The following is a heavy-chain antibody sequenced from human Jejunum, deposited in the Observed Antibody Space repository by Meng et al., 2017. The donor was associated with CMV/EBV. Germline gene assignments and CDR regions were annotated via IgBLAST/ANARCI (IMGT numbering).Heavy chain of an antibody. CDR1: FTFTDAW. CDR3: TTDEGAAGFDFDY. Sequence: FTFTDAWMNWVRQVPGKGLEWVGRIKSKAYGEAKEYAAPMKGRFIISRDDSRNTLYLEMNSLKTEDTGVYYCTTDEGAAGFDFDYWGQGTRVTVSS. J-gene: IGHJ4*02. V-gene: IGHV3-15*05. D-gene: IGHD6-13*01. CDR2: IKSKAYGEAK.